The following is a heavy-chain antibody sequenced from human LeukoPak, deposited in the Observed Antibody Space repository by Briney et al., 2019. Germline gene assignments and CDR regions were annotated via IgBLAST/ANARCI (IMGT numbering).Heavy chain of an antibody. Sequence: ASVKVSCKASGYTFTGYYMHWVRRAPGQGLEWMGWINPNSGGTNYAQKFQGRVTMTRDTSISTAYMELSRLRSDDTAVYYCASYDFWSGYYISAYWGQGTLVTVSS. CDR1: GYTFTGYY. J-gene: IGHJ4*02. CDR3: ASYDFWSGYYISAY. V-gene: IGHV1-2*02. D-gene: IGHD3-3*01. CDR2: INPNSGGT.